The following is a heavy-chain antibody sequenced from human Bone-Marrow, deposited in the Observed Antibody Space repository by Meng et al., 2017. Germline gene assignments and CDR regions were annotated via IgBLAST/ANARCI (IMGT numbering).Heavy chain of an antibody. CDR3: AIIAVAGTVDY. J-gene: IGHJ4*02. CDR1: GGSISSYY. Sequence: SETLSLTCTVSGGSISSYYWSWIRQPPGKGLEWIGYIYYSGSTNYNPSLKSRVTISVDTSKNQFSLKLSSVTAADTAVYYCAIIAVAGTVDYWGQGTLVTVSS. V-gene: IGHV4-59*01. D-gene: IGHD6-19*01. CDR2: IYYSGST.